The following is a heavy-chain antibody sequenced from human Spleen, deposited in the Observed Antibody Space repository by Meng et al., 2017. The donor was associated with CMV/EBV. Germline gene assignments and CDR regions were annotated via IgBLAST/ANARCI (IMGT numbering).Heavy chain of an antibody. D-gene: IGHD1-1*01. V-gene: IGHV1-2*02. J-gene: IGHJ4*02. CDR1: GYTFTAYY. CDR3: ASSVQLV. Sequence: SVKVSCEAAGYTFTAYYIYWMRRAPGQGLEWMGWINPNSGGTNSAQQFQGRVTMTRDTSISTAYMELSRLRSDDTAVYYCASSVQLVWGQGTLVTVSS. CDR2: INPNSGGT.